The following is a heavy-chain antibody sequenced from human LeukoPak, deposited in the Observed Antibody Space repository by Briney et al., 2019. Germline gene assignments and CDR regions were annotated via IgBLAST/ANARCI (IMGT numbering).Heavy chain of an antibody. V-gene: IGHV3-11*01. J-gene: IGHJ4*02. CDR2: ISSSGSTI. CDR1: GFTFSDYY. Sequence: GGSLRLSCAASGFTFSDYYMSWIRQAPGKGLEWVSYISSSGSTIYYADSVKGRFTISRDNSKNTLYLQMNSLRAEDTAVYYCARYEQQLSSFDYWGQGTLVTVSS. CDR3: ARYEQQLSSFDY. D-gene: IGHD6-13*01.